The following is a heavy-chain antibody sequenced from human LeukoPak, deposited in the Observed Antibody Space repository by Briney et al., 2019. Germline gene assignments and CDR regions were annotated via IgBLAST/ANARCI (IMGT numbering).Heavy chain of an antibody. Sequence: SETLSLTCTVSGGSISSNGYYWGWIRQPPGKGLEWIGSFYYTGSTFYSPSLKSRVTISVDTSKNQFSLKLRPVTAADTVVFYCARRSGTYHAFDIWGQGTMVTVSS. V-gene: IGHV4-39*01. J-gene: IGHJ3*02. CDR3: ARRSGTYHAFDI. CDR2: FYYTGST. D-gene: IGHD1-26*01. CDR1: GGSISSNGYY.